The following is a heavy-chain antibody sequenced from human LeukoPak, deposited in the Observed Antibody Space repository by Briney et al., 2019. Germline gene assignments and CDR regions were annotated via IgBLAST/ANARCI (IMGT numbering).Heavy chain of an antibody. D-gene: IGHD6-19*01. Sequence: GGSLRLSCAASGFSFSTYTLHWVRQAPGKGLEWVAVISSDGTIQDYADSVKARFTISRDNPKNTLSLQLNSLRVEDTAVYFCARGYNAGWFDYWGQGTLVTVSS. CDR3: ARGYNAGWFDY. J-gene: IGHJ4*02. CDR2: ISSDGTIQ. CDR1: GFSFSTYT. V-gene: IGHV3-30*04.